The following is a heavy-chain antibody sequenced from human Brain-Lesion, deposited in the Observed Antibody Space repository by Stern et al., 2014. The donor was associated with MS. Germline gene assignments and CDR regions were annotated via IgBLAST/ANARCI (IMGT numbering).Heavy chain of an antibody. J-gene: IGHJ4*02. D-gene: IGHD4-17*01. Sequence: VQLQESGPGLVKPSETLSLTCTVSGGSINTNNYYWGWIRQPPGKGLEWIGNIYSSGSTFYSPSLKSRVTLSLDTSQNQFSLKLSSVTAADTAVYYCARTGDDFGDYSLSYWGQGTLVTVSS. CDR3: ARTGDDFGDYSLSY. CDR2: IYSSGST. CDR1: GGSINTNNYY. V-gene: IGHV4-39*01.